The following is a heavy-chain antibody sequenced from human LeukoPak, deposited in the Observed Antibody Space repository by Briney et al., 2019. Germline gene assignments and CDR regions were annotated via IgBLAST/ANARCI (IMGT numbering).Heavy chain of an antibody. CDR3: ARSSIRGAFDI. Sequence: GGSLRLSCAASGFTFSSYWMSWVRQAPGKGLEWVANIKQDGSEKYYVDSVKGRFTVSRDNAKNSLYLQMNSLRAEDTAVYYCARSSIRGAFDIWGQGTMVTVSS. CDR2: IKQDGSEK. J-gene: IGHJ3*02. CDR1: GFTFSSYW. V-gene: IGHV3-7*01. D-gene: IGHD3-10*01.